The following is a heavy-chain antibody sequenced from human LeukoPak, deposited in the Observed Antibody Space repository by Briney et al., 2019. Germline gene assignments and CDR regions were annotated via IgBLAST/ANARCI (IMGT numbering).Heavy chain of an antibody. Sequence: GGSLRLSCAASGFTVSSNYMSWVRQAPGKGLEWVSVIYSGGSTYYADSVKGRFTISRDNAKNSLYLQMNSLRAEDTAVYYCARVEGAAAGAYFDYWGQGTLVTVSS. CDR3: ARVEGAAAGAYFDY. CDR1: GFTVSSNY. CDR2: IYSGGST. V-gene: IGHV3-53*01. J-gene: IGHJ4*02. D-gene: IGHD6-13*01.